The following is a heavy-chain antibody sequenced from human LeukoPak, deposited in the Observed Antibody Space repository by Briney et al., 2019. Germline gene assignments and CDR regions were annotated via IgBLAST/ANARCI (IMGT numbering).Heavy chain of an antibody. CDR3: ARVASSGWSGNDY. D-gene: IGHD6-19*01. CDR1: GFTFSSYA. Sequence: PGRSLRLSCAASGFTFSSYAMRWVRQAPGKGLEWVAVISYDGSNKYYADSVKGRFTISRDNSKNTLYLQMNSLRAEDTAVYYCARVASSGWSGNDYWGQGTLVTVSS. V-gene: IGHV3-30-3*01. J-gene: IGHJ4*02. CDR2: ISYDGSNK.